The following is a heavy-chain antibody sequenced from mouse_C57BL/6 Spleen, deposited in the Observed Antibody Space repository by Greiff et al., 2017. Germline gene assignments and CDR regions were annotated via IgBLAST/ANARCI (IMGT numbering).Heavy chain of an antibody. CDR2: INYDGSST. V-gene: IGHV5-16*01. CDR1: GFTFSDYY. J-gene: IGHJ1*03. Sequence: EVHLVESEGGLVQPGSSMKLSCTASGFTFSDYYMAWVRQVPEKGLEWVANINYDGSSTYYLDSLKSRFLISRDNAKNILYLQMSSLKSEDTATYYCAREAGYYGSSFYWYFDVWGTGTTVTVSS. CDR3: AREAGYYGSSFYWYFDV. D-gene: IGHD1-1*01.